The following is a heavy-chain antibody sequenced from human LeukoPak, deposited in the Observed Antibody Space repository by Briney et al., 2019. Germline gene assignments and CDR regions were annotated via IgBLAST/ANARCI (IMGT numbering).Heavy chain of an antibody. CDR3: AYGGDAYKTGY. CDR1: GASITDYY. D-gene: IGHD5-24*01. Sequence: MSSETLSLTCTASGASITDYYWSWIRQPPAKGLEWIGYIYYSGSPNYNPSLKSRVTLSLGTSQNQFSLKLTSVTAADTAVYYCAYGGDAYKTGYWGQGTLVTVSS. V-gene: IGHV4-59*01. CDR2: IYYSGSP. J-gene: IGHJ4*02.